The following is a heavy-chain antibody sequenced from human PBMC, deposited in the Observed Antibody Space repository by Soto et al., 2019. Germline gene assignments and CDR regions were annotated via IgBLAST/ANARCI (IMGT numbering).Heavy chain of an antibody. V-gene: IGHV3-33*01. CDR1: GFTFSSYG. D-gene: IGHD1-26*01. Sequence: QVQLVESGGGVVQPGRSLRLSCAASGFTFSSYGMHWVRQAPGKGLEWVAVIWYDGSNKYYADSVKGRFTISRDNSKNTLYLQMNSLRAEDTAVYYCARDRGELPDFDYWGQGTLVTVSS. CDR3: ARDRGELPDFDY. J-gene: IGHJ4*02. CDR2: IWYDGSNK.